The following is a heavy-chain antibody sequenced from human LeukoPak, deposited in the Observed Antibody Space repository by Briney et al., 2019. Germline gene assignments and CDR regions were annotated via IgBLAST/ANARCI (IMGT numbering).Heavy chain of an antibody. CDR3: ARSGIAAAVSDY. D-gene: IGHD6-13*01. J-gene: IGHJ4*02. CDR1: GYTFTGYY. Sequence: ASVKVSCKASGYTFTGYYMHWVRQAPGQGLEWMGRINPNSGGTNYAQKFQGRVTMTRDTPISTAYMELSRLRSDDTAVYYCARSGIAAAVSDYWGQGTLVTVSS. V-gene: IGHV1-2*06. CDR2: INPNSGGT.